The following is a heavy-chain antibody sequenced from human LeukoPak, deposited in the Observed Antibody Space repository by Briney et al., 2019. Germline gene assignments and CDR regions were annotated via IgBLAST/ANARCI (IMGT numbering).Heavy chain of an antibody. CDR2: IYYTGNT. CDR3: TTTREHQFDF. J-gene: IGHJ4*02. D-gene: IGHD1-26*01. V-gene: IGHV4-31*03. Sequence: SQTLSLTCTVSGGSVSSGDYYWTWIRQHPGKGLEWIGFIYYTGNTYYNPSLKSRLTMSLDTSKNQFSLKLSSVTAADTAVYYCTTTREHQFDFWGQGTLVTVSS. CDR1: GGSVSSGDYY.